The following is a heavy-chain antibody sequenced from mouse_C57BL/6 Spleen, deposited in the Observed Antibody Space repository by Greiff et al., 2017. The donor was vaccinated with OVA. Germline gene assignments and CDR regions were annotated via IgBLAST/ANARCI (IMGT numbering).Heavy chain of an antibody. CDR2: IDPSDSYT. Sequence: VQLQQPGAELVMPGASVKLSCKASGYTFTSYWMHWVKQRPGQGLEWIGEIDPSDSYTNYNQKFKGKSTLTVDKSSSTAYMQLSSLTSEDSAVYYCARRRHYYGSQYFDVWGTGTTVTVSS. CDR3: ARRRHYYGSQYFDV. J-gene: IGHJ1*03. D-gene: IGHD1-1*01. V-gene: IGHV1-69*01. CDR1: GYTFTSYW.